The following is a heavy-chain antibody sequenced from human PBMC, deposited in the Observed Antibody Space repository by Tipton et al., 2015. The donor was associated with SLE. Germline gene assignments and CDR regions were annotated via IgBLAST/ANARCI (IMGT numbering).Heavy chain of an antibody. CDR3: AREGEDGSPL. J-gene: IGHJ4*02. V-gene: IGHV4-59*01. CDR1: GGSISSYY. D-gene: IGHD1-26*01. CDR2: IYYSGST. Sequence: GSLRLSCTVSGGSISSYYWSWIRQPPGKGLEWIGYIYYSGSTNYNPSLKSRVTISVDTSKNQFSLKLSSVTAADTAVYYCAREGEDGSPLWGQGPLVPVPS.